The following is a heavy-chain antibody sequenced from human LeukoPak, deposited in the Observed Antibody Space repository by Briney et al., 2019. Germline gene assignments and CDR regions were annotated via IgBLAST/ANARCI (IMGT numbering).Heavy chain of an antibody. V-gene: IGHV4-38-2*01. CDR1: GYSISYGSY. CDR3: ARWIGYYFDY. J-gene: IGHJ4*02. Sequence: PSETLTLTCSVSGYSISYGSYWGWIRPPPGKGLEWIGSVYKSGSTYSNPSLRSRVTISVDTAKNEFSLDLRSVTAADTAVYYCARWIGYYFDYWGQGTLVTVSS. CDR2: VYKSGST. D-gene: IGHD3-10*01.